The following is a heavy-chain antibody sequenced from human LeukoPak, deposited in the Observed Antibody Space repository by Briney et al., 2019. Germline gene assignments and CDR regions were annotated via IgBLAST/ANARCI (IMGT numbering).Heavy chain of an antibody. Sequence: SVKVSCKASGGTFSSYTISWVRQAPGQGLEWMGRITPILGIANYAQKFQGRVTITADKSTSTAYMELSSLRSEDTAVYYCAANAVSRDGYNFDYWGQGTLVTVSS. D-gene: IGHD5-24*01. CDR2: ITPILGIA. V-gene: IGHV1-69*02. CDR3: AANAVSRDGYNFDY. CDR1: GGTFSSYT. J-gene: IGHJ4*02.